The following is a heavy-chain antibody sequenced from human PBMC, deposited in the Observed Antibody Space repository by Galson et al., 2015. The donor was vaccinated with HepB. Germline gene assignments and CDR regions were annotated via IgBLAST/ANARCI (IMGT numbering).Heavy chain of an antibody. D-gene: IGHD5-12*01. CDR1: GFTFSDYY. V-gene: IGHV3-11*06. Sequence: SLRLSCAASGFTFSDYYMTWIRQAPGKGLEWLSDISTTGIYTSYGDSVKVRFTISRDNAKKSLYLQMNSLRAEDTAVYYCAKGGYDALAGAEYWGQGTLVTVSA. CDR3: AKGGYDALAGAEY. CDR2: ISTTGIYT. J-gene: IGHJ4*02.